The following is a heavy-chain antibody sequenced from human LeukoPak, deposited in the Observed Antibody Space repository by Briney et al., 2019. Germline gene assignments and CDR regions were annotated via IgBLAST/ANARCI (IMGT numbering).Heavy chain of an antibody. D-gene: IGHD3-22*01. CDR2: IHDSGST. CDR3: ARDTSGYYYDSSGYYLGYYCYYGMDV. J-gene: IGHJ6*02. Sequence: SETLSLTCAVSGGSIGSYYWSWIRQPPGKGLEWIGYIHDSGSTKYNPSLKSRVTISVDTSKNQFSLKLSSVTAADTAVYYCARDTSGYYYDSSGYYLGYYCYYGMDVWGQGTTVTVSS. CDR1: GGSIGSYY. V-gene: IGHV4-59*01.